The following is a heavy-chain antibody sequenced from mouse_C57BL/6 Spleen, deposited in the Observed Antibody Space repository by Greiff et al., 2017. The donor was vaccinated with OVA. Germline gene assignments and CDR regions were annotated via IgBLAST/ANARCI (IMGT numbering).Heavy chain of an antibody. CDR3: ARDPNDGFAY. CDR2: IDPSDSET. CDR1: GYTFTSYW. Sequence: QVQLQPGAELVRPGSSVKLSCQASGYTFTSYWMHWVKQRPIQGLEWIGNIDPSDSETHYNQKFKDKATLTVDKSSSTAYMQLSSLTSEDSAVYYCARDPNDGFAYWGQGTLVTVSA. V-gene: IGHV1-52*01. J-gene: IGHJ3*01. D-gene: IGHD2-3*01.